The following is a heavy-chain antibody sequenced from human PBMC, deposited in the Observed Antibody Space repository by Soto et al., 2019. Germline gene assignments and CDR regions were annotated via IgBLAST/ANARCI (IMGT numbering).Heavy chain of an antibody. V-gene: IGHV3-53*01. Sequence: EVQLVESGGGLIQPGGSLRLSCAASGFTVSSEYMSWVRQAPGKGLEWVSLIFSGGNTYYADSVKGRFTISRDHSKNTLYFQMNSLRGEDTAVYYCARGGGYCSGGRCYPHEFDPWGQGTLVTVSS. CDR1: GFTVSSEY. CDR2: IFSGGNT. J-gene: IGHJ5*02. CDR3: ARGGGYCSGGRCYPHEFDP. D-gene: IGHD2-15*01.